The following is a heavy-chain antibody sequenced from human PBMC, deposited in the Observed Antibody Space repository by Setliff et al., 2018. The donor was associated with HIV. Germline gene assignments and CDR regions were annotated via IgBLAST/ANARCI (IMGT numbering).Heavy chain of an antibody. V-gene: IGHV3-15*01. CDR3: TTGTRLVD. D-gene: IGHD2-21*01. CDR2: IKIKTDGGTT. CDR1: GFTISNVW. J-gene: IGHJ4*02. Sequence: PGVSLRLSCAASGFTISNVWMTWVRQAPGKRLEWVGRIKIKTDGGTTDYAAPVKGRFTISRDDSKNTLYLQMNSLKIEDTAVYYCTTGTRLVDWGQGALVTVSS.